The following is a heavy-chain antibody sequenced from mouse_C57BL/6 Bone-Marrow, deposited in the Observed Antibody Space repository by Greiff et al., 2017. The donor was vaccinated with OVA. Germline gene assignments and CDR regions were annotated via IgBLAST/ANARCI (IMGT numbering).Heavy chain of an antibody. CDR2: IDPSDSYT. Sequence: QVQLQQPGAELMKPGASVKLSCKASGYTFTSYWMQWVKQRPGQGLEWIGEIDPSDSYTNYNQKFKGKATLTVDTSSSTAYMQLSSLTSEDSAVYYCARGDSSGPFAYWGQGTLVTVSA. CDR1: GYTFTSYW. D-gene: IGHD3-2*02. J-gene: IGHJ3*01. V-gene: IGHV1-50*01. CDR3: ARGDSSGPFAY.